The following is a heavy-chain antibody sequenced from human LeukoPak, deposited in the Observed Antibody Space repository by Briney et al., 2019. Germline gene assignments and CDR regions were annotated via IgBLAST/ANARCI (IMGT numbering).Heavy chain of an antibody. D-gene: IGHD1-26*01. CDR3: ATSLEAIGWESDSDAYFQH. Sequence: GASVKVSCKVSGYTLTELSMHRVRQAPGKGLEWMGGFDPEDGETIYAQKFQGRVTMTEDTSTDTAYMELSSLRSEDTAVYYCATSLEAIGWESDSDAYFQHWGQGTLVTVSS. J-gene: IGHJ1*01. CDR2: FDPEDGET. V-gene: IGHV1-24*01. CDR1: GYTLTELS.